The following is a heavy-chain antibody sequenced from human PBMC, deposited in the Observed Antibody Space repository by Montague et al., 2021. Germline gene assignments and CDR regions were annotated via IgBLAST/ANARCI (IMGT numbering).Heavy chain of an antibody. V-gene: IGHV4-59*02. D-gene: IGHD7-27*01. CDR2: MRSSGSP. Sequence: SETLSLTRSVSGGSVNGYDWSWIRQHPGKGLEWIGYMRSSGSPNYNPSFKSRLAISIDRSRNQFSLELSFVTAADTAIYFCGRDYWGSIDYWGHGILVTVSS. CDR3: GRDYWGSIDY. CDR1: GGSVNGYD. J-gene: IGHJ4*01.